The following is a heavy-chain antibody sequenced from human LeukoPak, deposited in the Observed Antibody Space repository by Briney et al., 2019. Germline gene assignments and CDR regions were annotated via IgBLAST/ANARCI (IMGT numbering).Heavy chain of an antibody. CDR3: AKTMTTVTTYFDY. V-gene: IGHV4-59*02. J-gene: IGHJ4*02. CDR1: GGSVTDYY. Sequence: PSETLSLTCTVSGGSVTDYYWSWIRQSPGKGLEWIGYIYYTGTSYNPSLKSRVTISVDTSKNQFSLKLSSVTAADTAVYYCAKTMTTVTTYFDYWGQGTLVTVSS. D-gene: IGHD4-17*01. CDR2: IYYTGT.